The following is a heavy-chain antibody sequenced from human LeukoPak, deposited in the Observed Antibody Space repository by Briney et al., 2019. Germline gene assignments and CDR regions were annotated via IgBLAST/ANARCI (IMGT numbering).Heavy chain of an antibody. V-gene: IGHV4-34*01. D-gene: IGHD3-3*01. CDR3: ARGQIGDYYYYMDV. J-gene: IGHJ6*03. CDR1: GGSFSGYY. CDR2: INHSGST. Sequence: SETLSLTCAVYGGSFSGYYWSWIRQPPGKGLEWIGEINHSGSTNYNPSLKSRVTISVDTSKNQLSLKLSSVTAADTAVYYCARGQIGDYYYYMDVWGKGTTVTVSS.